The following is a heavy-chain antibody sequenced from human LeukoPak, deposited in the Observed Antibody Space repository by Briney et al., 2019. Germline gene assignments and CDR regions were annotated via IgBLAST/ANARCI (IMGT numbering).Heavy chain of an antibody. Sequence: SETLSLTCTVSGGSISSSSYYWGWIRQPPGKGLEWIGSIYYSGSTYYNPSLKSRVTISVDKSKNQFSLKLSSVTAADTAVYYCARENSSSWSRGSAFDIWGQGTMVTVSS. V-gene: IGHV4-39*07. J-gene: IGHJ3*02. CDR1: GGSISSSSYY. CDR2: IYYSGST. CDR3: ARENSSSWSRGSAFDI. D-gene: IGHD6-13*01.